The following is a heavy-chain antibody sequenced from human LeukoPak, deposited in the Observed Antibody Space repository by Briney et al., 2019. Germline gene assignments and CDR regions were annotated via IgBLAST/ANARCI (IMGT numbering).Heavy chain of an antibody. CDR3: AKSGYDLSFDY. J-gene: IGHJ4*02. CDR1: GFTFSSYE. Sequence: GGSLRLSCAASGFTFSSYEMNWVRQAPGKGLEWLSCISSSGSTIYYADSVKGRFTISRDNAKNSLYLQMNTLRAEDTAVYYCAKSGYDLSFDYWGQGTLVTVSS. D-gene: IGHD5-12*01. CDR2: ISSSGSTI. V-gene: IGHV3-48*03.